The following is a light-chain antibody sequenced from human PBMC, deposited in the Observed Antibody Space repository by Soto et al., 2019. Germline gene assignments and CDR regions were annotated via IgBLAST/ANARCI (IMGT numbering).Light chain of an antibody. Sequence: EIVLTQSPGTLSLSPGERATLSCRASQSVSSSYLAWYQQKPGQAPRLLIYGASSRASGIPDRFSGSGSETEFTLTISSLQSEDLAVYYCQQSSSPPITFGQGTRLEIK. J-gene: IGKJ5*01. CDR3: QQSSSPPIT. CDR1: QSVSSSY. V-gene: IGKV3-20*01. CDR2: GAS.